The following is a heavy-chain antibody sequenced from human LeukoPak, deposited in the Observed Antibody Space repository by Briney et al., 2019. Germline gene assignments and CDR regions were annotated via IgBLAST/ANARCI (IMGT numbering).Heavy chain of an antibody. V-gene: IGHV3-23*01. CDR2: ISGSGGST. Sequence: GGSLRLSCAASGFTFSSYAMSWVRQAPGKGLEWVSAISGSGGSTYYADSVKGRFTISRDNSKNTLYLQMNSLRAEDTAVYYCAKIVGGSSGYLLDYWGQGTLVTVSS. J-gene: IGHJ4*02. CDR1: GFTFSSYA. CDR3: AKIVGGSSGYLLDY. D-gene: IGHD3-22*01.